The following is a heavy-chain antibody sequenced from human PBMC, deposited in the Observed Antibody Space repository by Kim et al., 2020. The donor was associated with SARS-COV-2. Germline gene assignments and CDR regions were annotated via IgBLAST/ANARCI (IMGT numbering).Heavy chain of an antibody. CDR2: IYYSGST. V-gene: IGHV4-59*08. CDR3: ARGIMGYFD. Sequence: SETLSLTCTVSGGSISSYYWSWIRQPPGKGLEWIGYIYYSGSTNYNPSLKSRVTISVDTSKNQFSLKLSSVTAADTAIYYCARGIMGYFDWGQGTLVTV. J-gene: IGHJ4*02. CDR1: GGSISSYY. D-gene: IGHD3-22*01.